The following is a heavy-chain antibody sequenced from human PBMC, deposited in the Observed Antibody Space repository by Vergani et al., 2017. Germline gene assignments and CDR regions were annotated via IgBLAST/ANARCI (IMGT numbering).Heavy chain of an antibody. CDR1: GYTFTSYY. Sequence: QVQVVQSGAEVKKPGASVKVSCMASGYTFTSYYMHWVGQAPGQGLEWMGIFNPSGGSTTYAQKFQGRVTMTRDTSTSTVYMELSSLRSEATAVYYCARTITMVPGPADYWGQGTLVTVSS. V-gene: IGHV1-46*01. J-gene: IGHJ4*02. CDR2: FNPSGGST. CDR3: ARTITMVPGPADY. D-gene: IGHD3-10*01.